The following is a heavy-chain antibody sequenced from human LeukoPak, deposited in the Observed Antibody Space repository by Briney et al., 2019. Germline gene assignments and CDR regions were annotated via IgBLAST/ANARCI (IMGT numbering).Heavy chain of an antibody. CDR2: IYSTGGTSGST. J-gene: IGHJ3*02. CDR3: ARYRAFDI. CDR1: GGSISSYY. Sequence: PSETLSLTCTVSGGSISSYYWSWIRQPPGKGLEWIGYIYSTGGTSGSTNYNPSLKSRVTISVDTSKNQFSLKLSSVTAADTAVYYCARYRAFDIWGQGTMVTVSS. V-gene: IGHV4-59*13.